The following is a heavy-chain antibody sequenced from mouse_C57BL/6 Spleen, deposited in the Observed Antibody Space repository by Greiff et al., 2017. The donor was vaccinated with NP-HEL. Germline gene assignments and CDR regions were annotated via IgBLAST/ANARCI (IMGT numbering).Heavy chain of an antibody. V-gene: IGHV14-4*01. CDR2: IDPENGDT. CDR1: GFNIKDDY. D-gene: IGHD4-1*01. Sequence: EVQLQQSGAELVRPGASVKLSCTASGFNIKDDYMHWVKQRPEQGLEWIGWIDPENGDTEYASKFQGKATITADTSSNTAYLQLSSLTSEDTAVYDCTTEPGRWCAYWGQGTLVTVSA. J-gene: IGHJ3*01. CDR3: TTEPGRWCAY.